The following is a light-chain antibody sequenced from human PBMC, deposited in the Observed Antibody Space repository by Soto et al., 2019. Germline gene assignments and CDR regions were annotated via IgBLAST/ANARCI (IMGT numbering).Light chain of an antibody. CDR3: SSYAGSNNVV. CDR1: SSDVGGYNY. J-gene: IGLJ2*01. Sequence: QSALSQPPSASGSPGQSVTISCTGTSSDVGGYNYVSWYQQHPGKALKLMIYEVSKRPSGVPDRFSGSKSGNTASLTVSGLQAEDDSDYYCSSYAGSNNVVFGGGTKLTVL. CDR2: EVS. V-gene: IGLV2-8*01.